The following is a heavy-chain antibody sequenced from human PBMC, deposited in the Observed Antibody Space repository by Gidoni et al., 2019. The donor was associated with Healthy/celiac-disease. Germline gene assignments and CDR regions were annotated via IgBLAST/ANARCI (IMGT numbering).Heavy chain of an antibody. V-gene: IGHV1-69*01. CDR3: ARHELITMIFPGANYYYYGMDV. J-gene: IGHJ6*02. CDR2: IIPIFGTA. D-gene: IGHD3-22*01. Sequence: QVQLVQSGAEVKKPGSSVKVSCKASGGTFSSYAISWVRQAPGQGLEWMGGIIPIFGTANYAQKFQGRFTITADESTSTAYMELSSLRSEDTAVYYCARHELITMIFPGANYYYYGMDVWGQGTTVTVSS. CDR1: GGTFSSYA.